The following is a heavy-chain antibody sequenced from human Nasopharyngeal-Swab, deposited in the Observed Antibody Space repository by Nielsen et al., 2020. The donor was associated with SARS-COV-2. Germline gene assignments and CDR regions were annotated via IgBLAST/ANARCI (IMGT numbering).Heavy chain of an antibody. Sequence: SETLSLTCSLNGVSFSGYHWGWIRQSPGKRLEWIGDITRSGNTNYNPALKSRVIMSVATSKDEFSLKLTSVTAADTAIYFCARVNNGGGIVPASYSFFMDAWGKGTSAAVSS. CDR1: GVSFSGYH. D-gene: IGHD2-2*01. J-gene: IGHJ6*03. CDR2: ITRSGNT. V-gene: IGHV4-34*01. CDR3: ARVNNGGGIVPASYSFFMDA.